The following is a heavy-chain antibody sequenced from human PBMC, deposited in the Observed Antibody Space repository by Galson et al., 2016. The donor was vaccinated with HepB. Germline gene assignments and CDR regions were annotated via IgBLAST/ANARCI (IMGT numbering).Heavy chain of an antibody. CDR1: GFTFSNFG. Sequence: SLRLSCAASGFTFSNFGMHWVRQAPGKGLEWVAVISYDETYIYYADSVKGRFTISRDNSKNTLYLQMNSLRPEDTAVYYCAKDRPAYSGSYWGYFDYWGQGTLVTVSS. D-gene: IGHD1-26*01. CDR2: ISYDETYI. J-gene: IGHJ4*01. V-gene: IGHV3-30*18. CDR3: AKDRPAYSGSYWGYFDY.